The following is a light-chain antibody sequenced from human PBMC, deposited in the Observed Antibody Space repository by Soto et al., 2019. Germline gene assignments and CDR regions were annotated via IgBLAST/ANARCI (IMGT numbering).Light chain of an antibody. CDR2: EVS. Sequence: QSALTQPASVSGSPGQSITISCTGTSSDVGGYVYVSWYQQHPGKAPKLMIYEVSNRPSGVSHRFSGSKSGNTASLTISGLQAEDEADYYCSSYTSSSTYVFGTGTKLTVL. J-gene: IGLJ1*01. CDR3: SSYTSSSTYV. CDR1: SSDVGGYVY. V-gene: IGLV2-14*01.